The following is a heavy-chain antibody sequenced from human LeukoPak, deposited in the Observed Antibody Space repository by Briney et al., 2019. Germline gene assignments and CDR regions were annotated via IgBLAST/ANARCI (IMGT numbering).Heavy chain of an antibody. V-gene: IGHV3-7*02. CDR3: ARIYYDSSGYRLFDY. Sequence: GGSLRLSCVASGFTFSSYWMSWVRQAPGKGLEWVANIKEEGSGKYYVDSVTGRFTISRDNAKNSLYLQMNSLRAEDTAVYYCARIYYDSSGYRLFDYWGQGTLVTVSS. CDR1: GFTFSSYW. CDR2: IKEEGSGK. D-gene: IGHD3-22*01. J-gene: IGHJ4*02.